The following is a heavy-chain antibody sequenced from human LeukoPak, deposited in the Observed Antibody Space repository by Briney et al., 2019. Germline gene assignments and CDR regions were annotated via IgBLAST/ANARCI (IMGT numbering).Heavy chain of an antibody. CDR3: AKDLMDIVVVPAAIGDYYYYGMDV. D-gene: IGHD2-2*02. CDR2: ISSSSSYI. V-gene: IGHV3-21*01. CDR1: GFTFSSYS. Sequence: GGSLRLSCAASGFTFSSYSMNWVRQAPGKGLEWVSSISSSSSYIYYADSVKGRFTISRDNAKNSLYLQMNSLRAEDTAVYYCAKDLMDIVVVPAAIGDYYYYGMDVWGQGTTVTVSS. J-gene: IGHJ6*02.